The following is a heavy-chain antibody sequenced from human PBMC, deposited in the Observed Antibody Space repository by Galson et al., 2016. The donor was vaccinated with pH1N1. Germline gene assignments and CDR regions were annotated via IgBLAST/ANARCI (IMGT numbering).Heavy chain of an antibody. CDR1: GLSDMR. Sequence: PALVKPTQTLTLTCTFSGLSDMRVSWFRQPPGKALEWLARIDWDDEKFYSPSLKTRLTISKDTSRTQVVLIMTNMAPVDTATYDCAHQPSGEGFAPWGQGILLTVSS. CDR3: AHQPSGEGFAP. J-gene: IGHJ5*01. D-gene: IGHD3-16*01. CDR2: IDWDDEK. V-gene: IGHV2-70*04.